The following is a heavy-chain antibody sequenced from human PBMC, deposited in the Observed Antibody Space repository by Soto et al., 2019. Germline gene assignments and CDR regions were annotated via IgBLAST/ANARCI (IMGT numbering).Heavy chain of an antibody. CDR3: ARGGGGGSSLTAAILIALEAYYYYYMDV. Sequence: ASVKVSCKASGYTFTSYDINWVRQATGQGLEWMGWMNPNSGNTGYAQKFQGRVTMTRNTSISTAYMELSSLRSEDTAVYYCARGGGGGSSLTAAILIALEAYYYYYMDVWGKGTTVTVSS. V-gene: IGHV1-8*01. CDR2: MNPNSGNT. CDR1: GYTFTSYD. J-gene: IGHJ6*03. D-gene: IGHD2-2*01.